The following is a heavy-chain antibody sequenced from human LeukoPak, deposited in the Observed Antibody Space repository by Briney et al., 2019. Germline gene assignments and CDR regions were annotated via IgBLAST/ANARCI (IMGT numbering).Heavy chain of an antibody. J-gene: IGHJ5*02. D-gene: IGHD6-13*01. V-gene: IGHV5-51*01. CDR1: GYSFTSYW. Sequence: GESLKISCKGSGYSFTSYWIGWVRQMPGKGLEWMGIIYPGDSDTRYSPSFQGQVTISADKSISTAYLQWSSLKASDAAMYYCARRGTAGYSSSWYYWFDPWGQGTLVTVSS. CDR2: IYPGDSDT. CDR3: ARRGTAGYSSSWYYWFDP.